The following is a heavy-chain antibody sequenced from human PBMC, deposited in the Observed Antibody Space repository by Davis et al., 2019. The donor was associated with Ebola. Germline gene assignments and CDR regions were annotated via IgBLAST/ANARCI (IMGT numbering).Heavy chain of an antibody. CDR1: GFTFSSYA. CDR3: AKAGYQLLDFDY. CDR2: ISGSGGST. J-gene: IGHJ4*02. D-gene: IGHD2-2*01. V-gene: IGHV3-23*01. Sequence: PAGSLRLSCAASGFTFSSYAMTWVRQAPGKGLEWVSVISGSGGSTYYPDSVRGRFTISRDNSRNTLYLQMNSLRAEDTALYYCAKAGYQLLDFDYWGQGTLVIVSS.